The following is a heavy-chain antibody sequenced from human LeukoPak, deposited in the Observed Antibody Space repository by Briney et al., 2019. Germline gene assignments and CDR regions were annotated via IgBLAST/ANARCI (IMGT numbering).Heavy chain of an antibody. D-gene: IGHD6-13*01. CDR1: GGSFSGYY. J-gene: IGHJ5*02. Sequence: SETLSLTCAVYGGSFSGYYWSWIRQPPGKGLEWIGEINQSGSTNYNPSLKSRVTMSVDTSKNQFSLKLSSVTAADTAVYYCARSSYSSSRHGRPNWFDPWGQGTLVTVSS. CDR3: ARSSYSSSRHGRPNWFDP. V-gene: IGHV4-34*01. CDR2: INQSGST.